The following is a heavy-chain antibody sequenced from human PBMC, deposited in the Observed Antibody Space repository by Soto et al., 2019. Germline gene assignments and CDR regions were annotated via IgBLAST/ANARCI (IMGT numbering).Heavy chain of an antibody. D-gene: IGHD6-13*01. J-gene: IGHJ4*02. CDR1: GYSFTSYW. CDR3: AXLQAAAGDNDLTFDY. Sequence: EVQLVQSGAEVKKPGESLRISCKGSGYSFTSYWISWVRQMPGKGLEWMGRIDPSDSYTNYSPSFQGHVTISADKSISTAYLQWSSLKASDTAMYYCAXLQAAAGDNDLTFDYWGQGTLVTVSS. V-gene: IGHV5-10-1*01. CDR2: IDPSDSYT.